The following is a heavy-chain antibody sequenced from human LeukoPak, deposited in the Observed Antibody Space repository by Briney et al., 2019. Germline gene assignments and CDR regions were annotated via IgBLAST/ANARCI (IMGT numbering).Heavy chain of an antibody. D-gene: IGHD6-19*01. CDR2: IYYSGST. CDR1: GGSISSGDYY. Sequence: PSQTLSLTCTVSGGSISSGDYYWSWIRQPPGKGLEWIGYIYYSGSTYYNPSLKSRVTISVDTSKNQFSLKLSSVTAADTAVYYCARDTSSGWYGAFDIWGQGTMVTVSS. V-gene: IGHV4-30-4*08. J-gene: IGHJ3*02. CDR3: ARDTSSGWYGAFDI.